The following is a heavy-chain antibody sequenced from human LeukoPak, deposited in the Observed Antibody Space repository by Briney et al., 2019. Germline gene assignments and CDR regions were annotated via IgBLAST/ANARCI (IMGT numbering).Heavy chain of an antibody. J-gene: IGHJ4*02. CDR3: ARLSSCSLAWFDY. Sequence: SETLSLTCIVSGGSISSSSYYWGWIRQPPGKGLEWIGSIYYSGSTYYNPSLKSRVTISVDTSKNQFSLKLSSATAADTAVYYCARLSSCSLAWFDYWGQGTLVTVSS. CDR1: GGSISSSSYY. V-gene: IGHV4-39*01. D-gene: IGHD2-15*01. CDR2: IYYSGST.